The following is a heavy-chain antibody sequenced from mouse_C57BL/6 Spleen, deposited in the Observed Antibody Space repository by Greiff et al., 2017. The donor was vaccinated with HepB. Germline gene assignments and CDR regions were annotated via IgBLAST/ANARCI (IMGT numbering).Heavy chain of an antibody. CDR2: ISYDGSN. J-gene: IGHJ1*03. V-gene: IGHV3-6*01. Sequence: EVKVEESGPGLVKPSQSLSLTCSVTGYSITSGYYWNWIRQFPGNKLEWMGYISYDGSNNYNPSLKNRISITRDTSKNQFFLKLNSVTTEDTATYYCARLTGTSYWYFDVWGTGTTVTVSS. CDR1: GYSITSGYY. CDR3: ARLTGTSYWYFDV. D-gene: IGHD4-1*01.